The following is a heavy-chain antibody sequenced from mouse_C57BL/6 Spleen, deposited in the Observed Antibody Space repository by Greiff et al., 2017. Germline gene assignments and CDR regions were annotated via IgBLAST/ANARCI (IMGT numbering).Heavy chain of an antibody. Sequence: QVQLQQPGAELVRPGTSVKLSCKASGYTFTSYWMHWVKQRPGQGLEWIGVIDPSDSYTNYNQKFKGKATLTVDTSSSTAYMQLSSLTSEDSAVYYCARSYYGSSSAMDDWGQGTSVTVSS. D-gene: IGHD1-1*01. CDR2: IDPSDSYT. CDR1: GYTFTSYW. V-gene: IGHV1-59*01. CDR3: ARSYYGSSSAMDD. J-gene: IGHJ4*01.